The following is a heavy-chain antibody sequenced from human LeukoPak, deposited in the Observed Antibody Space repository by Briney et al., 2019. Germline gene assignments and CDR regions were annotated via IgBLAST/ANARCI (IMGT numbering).Heavy chain of an antibody. D-gene: IGHD3-10*01. Sequence: GGSLRLSCAASGFTFSSYAMHWVRHAPGKGLEYVSAISSNGDNTYYAHYVKGRFTISRDHYNNTLYLQMGSLRAEDMAVYYCATLGAYGSGSYLDYWGEGTLVTVS. V-gene: IGHV3-64*01. J-gene: IGHJ4*02. CDR3: ATLGAYGSGSYLDY. CDR2: ISSNGDNT. CDR1: GFTFSSYA.